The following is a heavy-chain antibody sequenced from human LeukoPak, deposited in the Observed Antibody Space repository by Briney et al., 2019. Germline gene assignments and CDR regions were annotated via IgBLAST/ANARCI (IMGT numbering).Heavy chain of an antibody. Sequence: GGSLRLSCAASGFTFSDYYMSWIRQAPGKGLEWVSYISSSGSTIYYAGSVKGRFTISRDNSKNTLYLQMNSLRAEDTAVYYCAKAIAVAGPFDYWGQGTLVTVSS. CDR2: ISSSGSTI. CDR1: GFTFSDYY. D-gene: IGHD6-19*01. V-gene: IGHV3-11*01. J-gene: IGHJ4*02. CDR3: AKAIAVAGPFDY.